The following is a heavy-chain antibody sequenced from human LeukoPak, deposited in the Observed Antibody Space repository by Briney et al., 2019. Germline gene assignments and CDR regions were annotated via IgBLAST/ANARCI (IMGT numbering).Heavy chain of an antibody. CDR3: VTTRFDILTASYYFDF. J-gene: IGHJ4*02. D-gene: IGHD3-9*01. CDR2: MFYGGST. CDR1: GDSISSNNYY. Sequence: PSETLSLTCTVSGDSISSNNYYWGWVRQPPGKGLEWIGSMFYGGSTYSSPSLKSRVTISVDTSKNQISLKLSSVTAADTAVYYCVTTRFDILTASYYFDFWGQGTLVTVSS. V-gene: IGHV4-39*01.